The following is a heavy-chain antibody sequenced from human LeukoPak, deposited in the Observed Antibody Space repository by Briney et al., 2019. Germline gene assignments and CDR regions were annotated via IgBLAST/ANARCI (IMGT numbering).Heavy chain of an antibody. Sequence: ASVKVSCKASGYTFTNYGISWVRQAPGQGLEWMGYITTYNDITNYAQRFQGRVTMTTDTSTSTAYMELRSLRSDDTAVYYCARNRNDRGGYYFYFDYWGQGSLVTVSP. CDR1: GYTFTNYG. J-gene: IGHJ4*02. CDR2: ITTYNDIT. V-gene: IGHV1-18*01. D-gene: IGHD3-22*01. CDR3: ARNRNDRGGYYFYFDY.